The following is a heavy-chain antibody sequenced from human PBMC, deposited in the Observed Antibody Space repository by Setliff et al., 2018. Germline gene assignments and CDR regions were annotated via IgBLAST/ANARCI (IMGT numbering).Heavy chain of an antibody. CDR3: ARDNTIVGATDY. CDR2: LHTSGTT. J-gene: IGHJ4*02. D-gene: IGHD1-26*01. V-gene: IGHV4-61*02. CDR1: GGSITSGSYY. Sequence: SQTLSLTCAVSGGSITSGSYYWSWIRQPAGEGLEWIGRLHTSGTTVYNPSLKGRVTISADTSTNHFSLKLTSMTAADTAVYYCARDNTIVGATDYWGQGALVTVSS.